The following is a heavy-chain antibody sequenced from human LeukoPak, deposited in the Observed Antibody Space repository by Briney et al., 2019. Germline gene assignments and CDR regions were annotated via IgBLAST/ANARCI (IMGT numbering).Heavy chain of an antibody. CDR2: IASSSSYT. Sequence: PGGSLRLSCAASGFTFSDYDMSWIRQAPGKGLEWISYIASSSSYTNYADSVKGRFTISRDNAKNSLYLQMNSLRAEDTAVYYCARKDDYFDYWGQGTLVTVSS. CDR1: GFTFSDYD. V-gene: IGHV3-11*03. CDR3: ARKDDYFDY. J-gene: IGHJ4*02. D-gene: IGHD3-16*01.